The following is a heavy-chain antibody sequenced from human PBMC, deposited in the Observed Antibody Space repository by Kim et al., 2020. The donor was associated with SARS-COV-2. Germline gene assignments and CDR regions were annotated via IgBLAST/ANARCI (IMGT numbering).Heavy chain of an antibody. J-gene: IGHJ4*02. CDR1: GYTFTSYG. Sequence: ASVKVSCKASGYTFTSYGISWVRQAPGQGLEWMGWISAYNGNTNYAQKLQGRVTMTTDTSTSTAYMELRSLRSDDTAVYYCARVGPFITGTVPFDYWGQGTLVTVSS. CDR3: ARVGPFITGTVPFDY. D-gene: IGHD1-7*01. CDR2: ISAYNGNT. V-gene: IGHV1-18*01.